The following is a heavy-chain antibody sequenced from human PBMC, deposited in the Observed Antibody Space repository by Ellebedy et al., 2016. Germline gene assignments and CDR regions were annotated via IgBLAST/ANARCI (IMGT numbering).Heavy chain of an antibody. V-gene: IGHV3-21*01. J-gene: IGHJ5*02. D-gene: IGHD3-16*01. CDR2: ITSSSIYI. CDR3: ARGVGGTSLNWFDP. Sequence: GESLKISXVASGFTFGRFAMNWVRQAPGKGLEWVSSITSSSIYIYYADSVKGRFTISRDNAKNSLYLQMNSLRAEDTAVYYCARGVGGTSLNWFDPWGQGTLVTVSS. CDR1: GFTFGRFA.